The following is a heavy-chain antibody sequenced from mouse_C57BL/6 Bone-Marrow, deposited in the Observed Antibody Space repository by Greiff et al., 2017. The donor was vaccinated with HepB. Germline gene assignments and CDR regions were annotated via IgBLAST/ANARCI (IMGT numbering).Heavy chain of an antibody. J-gene: IGHJ2*01. D-gene: IGHD2-12*01. Sequence: EVQLVESGGGLVKPGGSLKLSCAASGFTFSSYAMSWVRQTPEKRLEWVATISDGGSYTYYPDNVKGRFTISRDNAKNNLYLQMSHLKSEDTARYYCARDCYYYFDYWGQGTTLTVSS. CDR3: ARDCYYYFDY. V-gene: IGHV5-4*01. CDR1: GFTFSSYA. CDR2: ISDGGSYT.